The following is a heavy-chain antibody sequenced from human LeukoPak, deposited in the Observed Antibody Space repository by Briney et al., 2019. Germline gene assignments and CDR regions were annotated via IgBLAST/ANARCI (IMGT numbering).Heavy chain of an antibody. CDR2: IIPIFGTA. Sequence: SVKVSCKASGGTFSSYAISWVRQAPGQGLEWMGGIIPIFGTANCAQKFQGRVTITADKSTSTAYMELSSLRSEDTAVYYCARDRLQYYYGSGSYYNPGDAFDIWGQGTMVTVSS. D-gene: IGHD3-10*01. CDR3: ARDRLQYYYGSGSYYNPGDAFDI. J-gene: IGHJ3*02. CDR1: GGTFSSYA. V-gene: IGHV1-69*06.